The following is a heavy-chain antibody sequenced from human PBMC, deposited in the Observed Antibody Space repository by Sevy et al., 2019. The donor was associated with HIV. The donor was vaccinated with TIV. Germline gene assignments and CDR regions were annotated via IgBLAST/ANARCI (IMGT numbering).Heavy chain of an antibody. V-gene: IGHV3-49*04. CDR2: LKSDVYGGTV. CDR3: TRWKAAQSIFDY. CDR1: GFTFGDYC. J-gene: IGHJ4*02. Sequence: GGSLRLSCTASGFTFGDYCMSWVRLAPGKGLEWVAFLKSDVYGGTVDHAASVRGRFVISRADSKTIAYLQMNDLKTEDTGVYYCTRWKAAQSIFDYWVQGALVTVSS. D-gene: IGHD6-13*01.